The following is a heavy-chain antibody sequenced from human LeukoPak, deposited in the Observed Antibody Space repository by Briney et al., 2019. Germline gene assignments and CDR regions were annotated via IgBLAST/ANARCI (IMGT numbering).Heavy chain of an antibody. Sequence: PSQTLSLTCTVSGGSISSGDYYWSWIRQPPGKGLEWIGSIYHSGSTYYNPSLKSRVTISVDTSKNQFSLKLSSVTAADTAVYYCARGLFGESYDYWGQGTLVTVSS. V-gene: IGHV4-30-4*01. CDR2: IYHSGST. CDR3: ARGLFGESYDY. J-gene: IGHJ4*02. D-gene: IGHD3-10*02. CDR1: GGSISSGDYY.